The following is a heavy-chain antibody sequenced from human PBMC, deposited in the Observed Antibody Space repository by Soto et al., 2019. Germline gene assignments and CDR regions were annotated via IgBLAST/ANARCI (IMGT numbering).Heavy chain of an antibody. Sequence: ASVKVSCKASGYTFTGYYMHWVRQAPGQGLEWMGWINPNSGGTNYAQKFQGWVTMTRDTSISTAYMELSRLRSDDTAVYYCARGQPPKYYDFWSGSVTGWFDPWGQGTLVTVS. CDR2: INPNSGGT. CDR3: ARGQPPKYYDFWSGSVTGWFDP. CDR1: GYTFTGYY. D-gene: IGHD3-3*01. J-gene: IGHJ5*02. V-gene: IGHV1-2*04.